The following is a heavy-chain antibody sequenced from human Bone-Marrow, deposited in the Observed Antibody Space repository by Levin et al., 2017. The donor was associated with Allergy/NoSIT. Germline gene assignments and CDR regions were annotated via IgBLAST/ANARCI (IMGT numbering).Heavy chain of an antibody. CDR1: GFTFRNHR. J-gene: IGHJ6*02. V-gene: IGHV3-74*01. CDR2: IESDVSST. D-gene: IGHD3-16*01. Sequence: GGSLRLSCVASGFTFRNHRMHWVRQAPGKGLVWVSCIESDVSSTSYADSVKGRFTISRDNAKNTVYLQMNSLRVDDTAVYYCARDGDGLGVWGQGTTVIVSS. CDR3: ARDGDGLGV.